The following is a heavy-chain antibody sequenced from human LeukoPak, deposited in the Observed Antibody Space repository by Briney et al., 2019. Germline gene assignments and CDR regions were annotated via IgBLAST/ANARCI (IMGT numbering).Heavy chain of an antibody. CDR1: GFTFSSHW. J-gene: IGHJ4*02. D-gene: IGHD4-11*01. CDR3: ARNDNSQFS. CDR2: INGDGTYT. Sequence: GGSLRLSCAASGFTFSSHWMHWVRQAPGKGLVWVPRINGDGTYTSYADSVEGRFTISRDNAKNTLYLEVNSQRPEDTAMFYCARNDNSQFSWGQGTLVTV. V-gene: IGHV3-74*01.